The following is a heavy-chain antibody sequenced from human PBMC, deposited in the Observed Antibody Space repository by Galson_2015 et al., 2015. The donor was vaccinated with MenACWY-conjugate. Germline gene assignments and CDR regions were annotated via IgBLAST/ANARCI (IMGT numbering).Heavy chain of an antibody. CDR2: ISTTNGDT. CDR1: GYTFSHYG. CDR3: ARSGGMDV. J-gene: IGHJ6*02. Sequence: QSGAEVNKPGASVTVSCTASGYTFSHYGISWVRQAPGQGLQWMGWISTTNGDTDYAQKFQGRVTMTTDTSTSTAYMELRSLRSDDTAVYFCARSGGMDVWGQGTTVTVSS. V-gene: IGHV1-18*01.